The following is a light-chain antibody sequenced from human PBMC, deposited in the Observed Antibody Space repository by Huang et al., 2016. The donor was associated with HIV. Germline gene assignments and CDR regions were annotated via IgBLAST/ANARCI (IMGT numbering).Light chain of an antibody. V-gene: IGKV3-15*01. CDR2: GSS. CDR3: HQYNNWLLS. Sequence: EIVMTQSPATLSVSPGQRVTLSCRANRSVSTNLAWYQQRHGQAPRLLIYGSSTRAPGIPSRVSGSGSGTDFSLTISSLQSEDFALYYCHQYNNWLLSFGGGTMV. J-gene: IGKJ4*01. CDR1: RSVSTN.